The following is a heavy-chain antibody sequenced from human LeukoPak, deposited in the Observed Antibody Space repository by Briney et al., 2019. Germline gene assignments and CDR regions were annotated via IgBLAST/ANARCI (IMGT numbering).Heavy chain of an antibody. D-gene: IGHD4-17*01. CDR3: ARDSEYGDYFFDY. J-gene: IGHJ4*02. CDR1: GGSISSYY. CDR2: IYYSGST. V-gene: IGHV4-59*01. Sequence: PSETLSLTCTVSGGSISSYYWSWIRQPPGKGLEWIGYIYYSGSTNYNPSLKSRVTISVDTSKNQFSLKLSSVTAADTAVYYCARDSEYGDYFFDYWGQGTLVTVSS.